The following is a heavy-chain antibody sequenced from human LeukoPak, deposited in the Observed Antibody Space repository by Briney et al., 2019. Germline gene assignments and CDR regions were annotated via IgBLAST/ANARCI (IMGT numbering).Heavy chain of an antibody. J-gene: IGHJ4*02. Sequence: GGSLRLSCAASGFTFSSYSMNWVRQAPGKGLEWVSYISSSSTIYYADSVKGRFTISRDNAKNSLYLQMNSLRAEDTAVYYCARDRAGSYWGQGTLVTVSS. CDR3: ARDRAGSY. D-gene: IGHD3-10*01. V-gene: IGHV3-48*01. CDR2: ISSSSTI. CDR1: GFTFSSYS.